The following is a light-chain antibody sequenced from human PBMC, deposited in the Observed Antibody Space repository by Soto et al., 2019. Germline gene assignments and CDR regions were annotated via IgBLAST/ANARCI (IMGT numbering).Light chain of an antibody. Sequence: QSVLTQPPSASGTPGQRVTISCSGSSSNIGVNTVNWYQQLPGTAPKLLIHNNDQRPSGVPDRSSGSKSGTSASLAISGLQSEDEADYYCAAWDDSLSGRGVFGTGTKLTVL. V-gene: IGLV1-44*01. CDR2: NND. J-gene: IGLJ1*01. CDR1: SSNIGVNT. CDR3: AAWDDSLSGRGV.